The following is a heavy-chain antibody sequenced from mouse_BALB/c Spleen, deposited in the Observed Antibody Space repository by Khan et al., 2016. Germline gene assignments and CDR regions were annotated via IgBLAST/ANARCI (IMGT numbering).Heavy chain of an antibody. CDR3: TRPGNYAMDY. J-gene: IGHJ4*01. Sequence: EVKLEESGGGLVQPGGSMKLSCVASGFTFSNYWMNWVRQSPEKGLEWVAEIRLKSNNYATHYAESVKGRFTISRDDSKSSVYLQMNNLRAEDTGMYYCTRPGNYAMDYWGQGTSITVSS. CDR1: GFTFSNYW. D-gene: IGHD1-1*02. CDR2: IRLKSNNYAT. V-gene: IGHV6-6*02.